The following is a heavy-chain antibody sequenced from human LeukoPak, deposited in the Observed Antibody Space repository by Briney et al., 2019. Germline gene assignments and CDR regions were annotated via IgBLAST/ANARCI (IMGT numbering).Heavy chain of an antibody. CDR2: ISGSGSSK. V-gene: IGHV3-23*01. CDR3: AKDLHGLVRGVIINEEPYYFDY. D-gene: IGHD3-10*01. Sequence: GGSLRLSCAASGFTFSNYAMSWVRQAPGKGLEWVSTISGSGSSKYYADSVKGRITVSRDNSKNTLYLQMNSLRAEDTAVYYCAKDLHGLVRGVIINEEPYYFDYSGQGTLVTVSS. J-gene: IGHJ4*02. CDR1: GFTFSNYA.